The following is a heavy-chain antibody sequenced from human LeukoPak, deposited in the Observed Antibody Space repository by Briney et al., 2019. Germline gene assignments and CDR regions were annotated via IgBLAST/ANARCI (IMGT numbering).Heavy chain of an antibody. V-gene: IGHV3-11*04. CDR3: AREEKYYFDY. J-gene: IGHJ4*02. Sequence: PGRSLRLSWAASGFTFSDYYMSWIRQPPGRRLEWVSYISSSGSTIYYADSVKGRLTISRDNAKNSLYLQMNSLRAEDTAVYYCAREEKYYFDYWGQGTLVTVSS. CDR1: GFTFSDYY. CDR2: ISSSGSTI.